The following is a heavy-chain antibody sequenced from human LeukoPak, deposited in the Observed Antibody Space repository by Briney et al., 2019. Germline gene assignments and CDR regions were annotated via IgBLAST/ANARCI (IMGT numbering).Heavy chain of an antibody. CDR1: GGTFSTDS. D-gene: IGHD2-21*02. CDR3: AREVGDYNWFDP. CDR2: IIPILGTE. Sequence: SVKVSCKASGGTFSTDSITWVRQAPGQGLEWMGRIIPILGTEKYAQKFQGRVTITADTSTSTAYMELSSLRSEDTAVYYCAREVGDYNWFDPWGQGTLVTVSS. V-gene: IGHV1-69*08. J-gene: IGHJ5*02.